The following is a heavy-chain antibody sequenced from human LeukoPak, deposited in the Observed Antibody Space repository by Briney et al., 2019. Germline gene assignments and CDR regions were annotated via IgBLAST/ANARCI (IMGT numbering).Heavy chain of an antibody. J-gene: IGHJ4*02. Sequence: PGGSLRLSCAASGFTFSSYGMHWVRQAPGKGLEWVAVIWYDGSNKYYADSVEGRFTISRDNSKNTLYLQMNSLRAEDTAVYYCARDGSHYYDSSGSDYWGQGTLVTVSS. D-gene: IGHD3-22*01. CDR1: GFTFSSYG. CDR3: ARDGSHYYDSSGSDY. CDR2: IWYDGSNK. V-gene: IGHV3-33*01.